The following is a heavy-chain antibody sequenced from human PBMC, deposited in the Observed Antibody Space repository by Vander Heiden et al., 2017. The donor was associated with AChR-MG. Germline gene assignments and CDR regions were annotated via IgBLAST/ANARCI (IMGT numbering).Heavy chain of an antibody. D-gene: IGHD3-10*01. CDR1: GFTFSSYG. V-gene: IGHV3-30*18. J-gene: IGHJ6*02. CDR2: ISYDGSNK. CDR3: AKDTGSYSYYYYGMDV. Sequence: QVQLVESGGGVVQPGRSLRLSCAASGFTFSSYGMHWVRQAPGEGLEWVAVISYDGSNKYYADSVKGRFTISRDNSKNTLYVQMNSLRGEDTAVYYCAKDTGSYSYYYYGMDVWGQGTTVTVSS.